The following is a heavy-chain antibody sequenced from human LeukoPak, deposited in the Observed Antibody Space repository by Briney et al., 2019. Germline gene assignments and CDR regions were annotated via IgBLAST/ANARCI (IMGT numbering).Heavy chain of an antibody. CDR2: IDGSGGST. CDR3: AKDGITGYFHY. CDR1: GFTFSSNA. J-gene: IGHJ4*02. V-gene: IGHV3-23*01. Sequence: GGSLRLSCAASGFTFSSNAMSWVRQAPGKGLEWVSSIDGSGGSTYYADSVTGRFTFSRDNSKNTLYLQMNSLRAEDTAVYYCAKDGITGYFHYWGQGTLVTVSS.